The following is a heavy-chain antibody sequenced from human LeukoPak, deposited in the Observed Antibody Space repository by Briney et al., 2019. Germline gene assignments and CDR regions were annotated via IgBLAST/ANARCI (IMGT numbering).Heavy chain of an antibody. J-gene: IGHJ4*02. CDR3: ATDAVLDRRGWYVRY. Sequence: GGSLTLSCAASGFTISNYEMNWVRQAPGKGLEWVSYITTSGGIKSYADSVKGRFTISRDNAKNSVYLQINSLRAEDTAVYYCATDAVLDRRGWYVRYWGQGTLVTVSS. CDR1: GFTISNYE. V-gene: IGHV3-48*03. D-gene: IGHD6-19*01. CDR2: ITTSGGIK.